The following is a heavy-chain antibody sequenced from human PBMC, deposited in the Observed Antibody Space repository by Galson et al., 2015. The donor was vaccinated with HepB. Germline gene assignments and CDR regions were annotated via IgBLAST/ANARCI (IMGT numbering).Heavy chain of an antibody. D-gene: IGHD1-26*01. CDR3: VADTYGSREY. Sequence: SLRLSCAASGFTFTKAWMSWVRQAPGKGLEWVGRIKSKSDGGTTVYAAPVKGRFTISRDDSKNTLYLQMNSLQTEDTALYFCVADTYGSREYCGQGTLGSV. CDR2: IKSKSDGGTT. V-gene: IGHV3-15*01. CDR1: GFTFTKAW. J-gene: IGHJ4*02.